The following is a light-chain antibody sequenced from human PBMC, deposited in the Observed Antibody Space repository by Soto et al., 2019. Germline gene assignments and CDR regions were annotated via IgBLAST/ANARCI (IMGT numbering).Light chain of an antibody. V-gene: IGKV3-20*01. J-gene: IGKJ1*01. Sequence: EIVLTQSPGTLSLSPGERATLSCRASQSVSSSYLAWYQQKPGQAPRLLIYGASSRATGIPDRLSGSGSGTDFTLTISRLEPEDLAVYYCQQYGSSRTFGQGTKVEIK. CDR1: QSVSSSY. CDR2: GAS. CDR3: QQYGSSRT.